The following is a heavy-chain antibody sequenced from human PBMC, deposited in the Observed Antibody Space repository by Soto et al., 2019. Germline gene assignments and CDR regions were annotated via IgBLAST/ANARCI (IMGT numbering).Heavy chain of an antibody. CDR1: GFTFSSYA. J-gene: IGHJ6*02. CDR3: ASLRSGSGSYYYYYYGMDV. V-gene: IGHV3-23*01. CDR2: ISGSGGST. Sequence: EVQLLESGGGLVQPGGSLRLSCAASGFTFSSYAMRWVRQAPGKGLEWVSAISGSGGSTYYADSVKGLFTISRDNSKNTLYLQMNSLRAEDTAVYYCASLRSGSGSYYYYYYGMDVWGQGTTVTVSS. D-gene: IGHD3-10*01.